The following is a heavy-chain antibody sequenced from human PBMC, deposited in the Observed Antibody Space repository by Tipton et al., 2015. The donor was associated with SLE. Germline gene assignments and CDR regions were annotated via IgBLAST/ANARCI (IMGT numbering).Heavy chain of an antibody. D-gene: IGHD3-22*01. CDR3: ARGVAYYYDFGALDI. J-gene: IGHJ3*02. CDR2: INYSGST. Sequence: TLSLTCTIYRGSFSGYHWSWIRQPPGKGLEWIGEINYSGSTNYNPSLKSRVTISIGTSKNQLSLDLSSVTAADTAVYYCARGVAYYYDFGALDIWGQGTMVTVSS. V-gene: IGHV4-34*01. CDR1: RGSFSGYH.